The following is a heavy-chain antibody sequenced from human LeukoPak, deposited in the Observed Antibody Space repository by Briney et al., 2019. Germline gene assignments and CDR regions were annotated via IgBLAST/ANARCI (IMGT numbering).Heavy chain of an antibody. CDR2: IIPIFGTA. CDR3: ARKGGYYDILTGYYALDAFDI. J-gene: IGHJ3*02. CDR1: GGTFSSYA. V-gene: IGHV1-69*06. Sequence: AASVKVSCKASGGTFSSYAIGWVRQAPGQGLEWMGGIIPIFGTANYAQKFQGRVTITADKSSSTAYMELSSLRSEDTAVYYCARKGGYYDILTGYYALDAFDIWGQGTMVTVSS. D-gene: IGHD3-9*01.